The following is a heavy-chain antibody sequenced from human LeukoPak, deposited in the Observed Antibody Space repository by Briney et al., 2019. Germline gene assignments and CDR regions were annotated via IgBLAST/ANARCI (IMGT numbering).Heavy chain of an antibody. CDR1: GGSISSYY. CDR3: ARDKFVAAMATTGFDY. CDR2: IYTSGST. Sequence: SETLSLTCTVSGGSISSYYWSWIRQPAGKGLEWIGRIYTSGSTNYNPSLKSRVTMSVDTSKNQFSLKLSSVTAADTAVYYCARDKFVAAMATTGFDYWGQGTQVTVSS. J-gene: IGHJ4*02. D-gene: IGHD5-18*01. V-gene: IGHV4-4*07.